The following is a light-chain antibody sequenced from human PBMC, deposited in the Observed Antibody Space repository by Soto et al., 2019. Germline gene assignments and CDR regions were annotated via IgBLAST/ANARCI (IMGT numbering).Light chain of an antibody. CDR2: GAS. CDR1: QSVSSSY. CDR3: QQYGSSGT. V-gene: IGKV3-20*01. J-gene: IGKJ1*01. Sequence: EIVLTQSPGTLSLSPGERATLSCRASQSVSSSYLAWYQQKPGQAPRLLIYGASSRATGIPDRFSGSGSGKDFDLNISRMEHEDFAVYYRQQYGSSGTFGQGTKQELK.